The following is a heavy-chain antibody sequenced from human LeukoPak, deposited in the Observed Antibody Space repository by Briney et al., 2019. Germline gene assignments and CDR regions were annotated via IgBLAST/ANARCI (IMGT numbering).Heavy chain of an antibody. J-gene: IGHJ4*02. CDR2: ISSSGNSI. V-gene: IGHV3-11*01. CDR1: DVFSDYY. D-gene: IGHD3-10*01. Sequence: GGSLRLSCAASDVFSDYYMSWVRQAPGKGLEWVSYISSSGNSIYYADSVKGRFTISRDHAKNSLYLQMNSLRAEDTAVYYCAREMEGDYGSGTFFDLWGQGNMVTVSS. CDR3: AREMEGDYGSGTFFDL.